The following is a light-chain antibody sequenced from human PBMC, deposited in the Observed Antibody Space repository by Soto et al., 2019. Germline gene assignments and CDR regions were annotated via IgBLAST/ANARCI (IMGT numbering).Light chain of an antibody. V-gene: IGLV2-14*01. Sequence: QSALTQPASVSGSPGQSITISCTGTSSDVGGYNYVSWYQQHPGKAPKLMIYDVSNRPSGVSNCFSGSKSGNTASLTISGLQAEDEDDYYCSSYTSRNTYVFGTGTKLTVL. CDR1: SSDVGGYNY. CDR3: SSYTSRNTYV. J-gene: IGLJ1*01. CDR2: DVS.